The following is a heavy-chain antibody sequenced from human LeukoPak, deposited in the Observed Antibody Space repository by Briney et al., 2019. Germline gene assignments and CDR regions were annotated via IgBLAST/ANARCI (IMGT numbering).Heavy chain of an antibody. J-gene: IGHJ4*02. V-gene: IGHV4-39*01. CDR1: GGSISSSSYY. D-gene: IGHD2-15*01. CDR3: ARLVGVGGYCSGGSCLYFDY. CDR2: IYYSGST. Sequence: SETLSLTCTVSGGSISSSSYYWGWIRQPPGKGLEWIGSIYYSGSTYYNPSLKSRATISVDTSKNQFSLKLSSVTAADTAVYYCARLVGVGGYCSGGSCLYFDYWGQGTLVTVSS.